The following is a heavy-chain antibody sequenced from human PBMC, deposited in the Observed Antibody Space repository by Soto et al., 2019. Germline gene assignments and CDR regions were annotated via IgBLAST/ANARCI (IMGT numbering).Heavy chain of an antibody. Sequence: QVQLVESGGGVVQPGRSLRLSCAASGFTFSSYGMHWVRQAPGKGLEWVAVISYDGSNKYYADSVKGLFTISRDNSKNTLYLQMNSLRAEDTAVYYCAKDKVPVVVTAPFDYWGQGTLVTVSS. CDR2: ISYDGSNK. CDR3: AKDKVPVVVTAPFDY. D-gene: IGHD2-21*02. V-gene: IGHV3-30*18. CDR1: GFTFSSYG. J-gene: IGHJ4*02.